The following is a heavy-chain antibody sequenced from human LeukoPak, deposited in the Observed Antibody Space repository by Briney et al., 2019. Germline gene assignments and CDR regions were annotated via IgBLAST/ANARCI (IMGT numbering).Heavy chain of an antibody. CDR1: GGSFSGYY. CDR3: AREGLWFGESPGYFDY. D-gene: IGHD3-10*01. CDR2: INHSGST. J-gene: IGHJ4*02. V-gene: IGHV4-34*01. Sequence: SETLSLTCAVYGGSFSGYYWSWIRQPPGKGLEWLGEINHSGSTNYNPSLKSRVTISVDTSKNQFSLKLSSVTAADTAVYYCAREGLWFGESPGYFDYWGQGTLATVSS.